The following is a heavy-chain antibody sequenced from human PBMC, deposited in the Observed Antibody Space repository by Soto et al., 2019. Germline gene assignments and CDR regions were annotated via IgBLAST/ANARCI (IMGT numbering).Heavy chain of an antibody. V-gene: IGHV1-18*01. Sequence: ASVKVSCKAPGYTFTNYGSSWVRQAPGQGLEWMGWISAYNGNTNYAQKLQGRVTMTTDTSTSTAYMELRSLRSDDTAVYYCARDRDIAAPYAYPKFDLWGQGTLVTVS. CDR3: ARDRDIAAPYAYPKFDL. CDR1: GYTFTNYG. D-gene: IGHD5-12*01. CDR2: ISAYNGNT. J-gene: IGHJ5*02.